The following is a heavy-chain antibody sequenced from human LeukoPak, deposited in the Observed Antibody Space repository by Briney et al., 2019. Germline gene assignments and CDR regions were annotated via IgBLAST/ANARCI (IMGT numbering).Heavy chain of an antibody. D-gene: IGHD3-3*01. V-gene: IGHV1-18*01. CDR2: ISAYNGNT. CDR3: ARNFRSGYYVDY. J-gene: IGHJ4*02. CDR1: GYAFTSYG. Sequence: ASVKVSCKASGYAFTSYGISWVRQAPGQGLEWMGWISAYNGNTNYAQKLQGRVTMTTDTSTSTAYMELRSLRSDDTAVYYCARNFRSGYYVDYWGQGTLVTVSS.